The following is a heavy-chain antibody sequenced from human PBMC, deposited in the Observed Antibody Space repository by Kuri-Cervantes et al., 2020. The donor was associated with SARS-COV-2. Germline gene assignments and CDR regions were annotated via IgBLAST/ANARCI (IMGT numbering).Heavy chain of an antibody. D-gene: IGHD2-2*02. CDR2: IYYSGST. Sequence: GSLRLSCTVSGYSISSGYYWGWIRQPPGKGLEWIGSIYYSGSTYYNPSLKSRVTISVDTSKNQFSLKLSSVTAADTAVYYCASGGDCSSTSCYRAEVNWGQGTLVTVSS. CDR3: ASGGDCSSTSCYRAEVN. CDR1: GYSISSGYY. V-gene: IGHV4-38-2*02. J-gene: IGHJ4*02.